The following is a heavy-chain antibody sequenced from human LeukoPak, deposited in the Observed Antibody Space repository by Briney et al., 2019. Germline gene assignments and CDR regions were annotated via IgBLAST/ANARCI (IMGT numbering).Heavy chain of an antibody. V-gene: IGHV3-21*01. Sequence: GGSLRLSCAASGLTFSSYSMNGVRQAPGKGLEWVSPISSSSSYIYYADSVKGRFTISRDNAKNSLYLQMNSLRAEDTAVYYCARDPPSYYDSGAFDYWGQGTLVTVSS. CDR2: ISSSSSYI. D-gene: IGHD3-22*01. CDR3: ARDPPSYYDSGAFDY. J-gene: IGHJ4*02. CDR1: GLTFSSYS.